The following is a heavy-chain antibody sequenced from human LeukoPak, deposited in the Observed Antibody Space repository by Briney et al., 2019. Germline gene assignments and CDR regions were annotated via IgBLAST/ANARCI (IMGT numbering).Heavy chain of an antibody. J-gene: IGHJ4*02. Sequence: GGSLRLSCAASGFTFSSYIMNWVRQAPGKGLEWVSSISSDSSYIYYADSVKGRFTISRDNAKNSLYLQMNSLKTEDTAVYYCTTDSTVFDYWGQGTLVTVSS. D-gene: IGHD4-17*01. CDR3: TTDSTVFDY. V-gene: IGHV3-21*03. CDR2: ISSDSSYI. CDR1: GFTFSSYI.